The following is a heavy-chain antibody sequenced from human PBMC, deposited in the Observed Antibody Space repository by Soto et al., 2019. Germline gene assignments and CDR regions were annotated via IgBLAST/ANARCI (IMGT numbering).Heavy chain of an antibody. CDR3: AREREIEMATIATPSPDAFDI. V-gene: IGHV3-30-3*01. CDR1: GFTFSSYA. J-gene: IGHJ3*02. CDR2: ISYDGSNK. D-gene: IGHD5-12*01. Sequence: GGSLRLSCAASGFTFSSYAMHWVRQAPGKGLEWVAVISYDGSNKYYADSVKGRFTISRDNSKNTLYLQMNSLRAEDTAVYYCAREREIEMATIATPSPDAFDIWGQGTMVTGSS.